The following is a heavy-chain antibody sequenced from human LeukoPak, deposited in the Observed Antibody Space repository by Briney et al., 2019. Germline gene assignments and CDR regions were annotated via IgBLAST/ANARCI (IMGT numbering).Heavy chain of an antibody. Sequence: ASETLSLICTVYGGSFSGYYWSWIRQPPGKGLEWIGEINHSGSTNYNPSLKSRVTISVDTSKNQFSLKLSSVTAADTAVYYCASRGYSYGALDYWGQGTLVTVSS. CDR3: ASRGYSYGALDY. V-gene: IGHV4-34*01. D-gene: IGHD5-18*01. CDR1: GGSFSGYY. CDR2: INHSGST. J-gene: IGHJ4*02.